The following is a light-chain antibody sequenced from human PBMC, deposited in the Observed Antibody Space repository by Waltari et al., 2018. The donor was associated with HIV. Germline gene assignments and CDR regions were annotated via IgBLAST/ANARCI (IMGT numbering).Light chain of an antibody. CDR3: AAWDGSLNGYV. CDR1: SSNIGRNR. J-gene: IGLJ1*01. CDR2: DNS. V-gene: IGLV1-44*01. Sequence: QSVLTQSPSASGAPGQRVAISCSGSSSNIGRNRVTWYQHLPGTAPKLLIFDNSQRPSGVPDRCSGSKSGTSASLAISGLQSEDEADYYCAAWDGSLNGYVFGTGTQVTVL.